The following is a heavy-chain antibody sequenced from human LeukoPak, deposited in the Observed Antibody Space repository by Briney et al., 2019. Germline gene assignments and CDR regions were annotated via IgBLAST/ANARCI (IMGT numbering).Heavy chain of an antibody. J-gene: IGHJ4*02. CDR1: RYTFTSYD. CDR2: MNPDSGNT. CDR3: TRGSHRGYCTTSDCYTVDF. Sequence: GASVKVSCKAARYTFTSYDINWVRQAPGQGLEWMRWMNPDSGNTGCAQKFQGRVTMTRNTSINTAYMELGGLTSDDTAIYFCTRGSHRGYCTTSDCYTVDFWGQGTLVSVSS. D-gene: IGHD2-8*01. V-gene: IGHV1-8*01.